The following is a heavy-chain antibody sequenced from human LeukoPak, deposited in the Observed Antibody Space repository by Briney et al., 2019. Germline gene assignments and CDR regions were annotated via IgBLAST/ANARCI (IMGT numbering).Heavy chain of an antibody. V-gene: IGHV1-24*01. CDR2: FDPEDGET. CDR1: GYTLTELS. CDR3: VQKGGYYDSSGYLAN. J-gene: IGHJ4*02. Sequence: ASVKVSCKVSGYTLTELSMHWVRQAPGKGLEWMGGFDPEDGETIYAQKFQGRVTMTEDTSTGTAYMELSSLRSEDTAVYYCVQKGGYYDSSGYLANWGQGTLVTVSS. D-gene: IGHD3-22*01.